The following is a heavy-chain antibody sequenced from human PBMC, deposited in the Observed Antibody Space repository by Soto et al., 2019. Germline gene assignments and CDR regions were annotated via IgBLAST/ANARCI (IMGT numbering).Heavy chain of an antibody. CDR3: ARQSPTPGYYYFSYGMDV. J-gene: IGHJ6*02. D-gene: IGHD4-17*01. CDR1: GYIFTLYW. Sequence: LKISCKASGYIFTLYWIGWVRQMPGKGLEWMGIVYPGDSDTRYSPSFQGQVTISADKSISTASLQWSSLKASDTAVYYCARQSPTPGYYYFSYGMDVWGQGTTVTVSS. V-gene: IGHV5-51*01. CDR2: VYPGDSDT.